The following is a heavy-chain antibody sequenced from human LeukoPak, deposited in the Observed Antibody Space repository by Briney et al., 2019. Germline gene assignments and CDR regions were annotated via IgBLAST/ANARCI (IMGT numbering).Heavy chain of an antibody. V-gene: IGHV3-21*04. Sequence: GGSLRLSCAASGFTFSSYNMNWVRQAPGKGLEWVSSITSGSSYIYYADSVKGRFTVSRDNSKSTLFVQMNNLRLEDTAVYYCAKSGDINYHYMDVWGKGTTVTISS. J-gene: IGHJ6*03. CDR1: GFTFSSYN. D-gene: IGHD1-26*01. CDR2: ITSGSSYI. CDR3: AKSGDINYHYMDV.